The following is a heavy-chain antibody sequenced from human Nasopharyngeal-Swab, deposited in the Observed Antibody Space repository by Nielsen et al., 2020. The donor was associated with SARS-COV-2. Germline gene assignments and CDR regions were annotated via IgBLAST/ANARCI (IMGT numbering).Heavy chain of an antibody. CDR1: GFTFSSYA. CDR3: AREAQTGYSSGWTYYYYGMDV. D-gene: IGHD6-19*01. Sequence: GESLKISCAASGFTFSSYAMHWVRQAPGKGLEWVAVISYDGSNKYYADSVKCRFTISRDNSKNTLYLQMNSLRAEDTAVYYCAREAQTGYSSGWTYYYYGMDVWGQGTTVTVSS. J-gene: IGHJ6*02. CDR2: ISYDGSNK. V-gene: IGHV3-30*04.